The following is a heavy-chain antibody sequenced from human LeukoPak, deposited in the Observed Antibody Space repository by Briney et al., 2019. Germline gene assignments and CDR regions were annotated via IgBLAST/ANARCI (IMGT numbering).Heavy chain of an antibody. V-gene: IGHV3-74*01. CDR1: GFTFISYW. J-gene: IGHJ4*02. Sequence: GGSLRLSCAASGFTFISYWMHWVRQAPGKGLVWVSHINSDGSGTTYADSVKGRFTISRDNVKNTPYLQMNSLRAEDTGVYYCARGKAVPPDYWGQGTLVTVSS. CDR3: ARGKAVPPDY. CDR2: INSDGSGT. D-gene: IGHD6-19*01.